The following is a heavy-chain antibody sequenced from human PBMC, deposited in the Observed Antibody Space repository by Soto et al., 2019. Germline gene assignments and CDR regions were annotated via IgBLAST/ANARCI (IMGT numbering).Heavy chain of an antibody. CDR2: IYHSGST. CDR3: ARGRGGRSIAARPGDWFDP. V-gene: IGHV4-38-2*01. Sequence: SETLSLTCAVSGYSISSGYYWCWIRQPPGKGLEWIGSIYHSGSTYYNPSLKSRVTISVDTSKNQFSLKLSSVTAADTAVYYCARGRGGRSIAARPGDWFDPWGHGTLVTVSS. D-gene: IGHD6-6*01. CDR1: GYSISSGYY. J-gene: IGHJ5*02.